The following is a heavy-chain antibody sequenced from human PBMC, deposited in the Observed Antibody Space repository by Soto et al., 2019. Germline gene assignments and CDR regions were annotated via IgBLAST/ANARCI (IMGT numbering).Heavy chain of an antibody. Sequence: EVQLLESGGGLVQPGGSLRLSCAASGFTFSTYAMNWVRQAPGNGLEWVSAISGSGGSIHYAASVKGRFTISRDNSKITLYLTMNSLRAEDTAVYNCVKGYWKGDVWGQGTTVTVSS. D-gene: IGHD1-1*01. V-gene: IGHV3-23*01. CDR1: GFTFSTYA. CDR2: ISGSGGSI. J-gene: IGHJ6*02. CDR3: VKGYWKGDV.